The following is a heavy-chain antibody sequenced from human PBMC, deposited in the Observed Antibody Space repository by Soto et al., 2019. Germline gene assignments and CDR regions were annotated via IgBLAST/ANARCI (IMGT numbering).Heavy chain of an antibody. CDR3: ARDPTVRITGTPSPHP. J-gene: IGHJ5*02. Sequence: ASVKVSCKASGYTFTNYGFSWVRQAPGQGLEWMGGISLYYGKTNYAQKLQGRVTMTADESTSTAYMELSSLTSEDTAVYYCARDPTVRITGTPSPHPWGQGTLVTVSS. V-gene: IGHV1-18*01. CDR2: ISLYYGKT. CDR1: GYTFTNYG. D-gene: IGHD1-7*01.